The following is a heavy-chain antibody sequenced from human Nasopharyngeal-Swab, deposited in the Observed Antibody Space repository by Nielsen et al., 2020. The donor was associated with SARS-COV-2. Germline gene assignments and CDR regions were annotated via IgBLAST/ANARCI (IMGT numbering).Heavy chain of an antibody. Sequence: ESLKISCPVSCGPISSSSYYWGWIRQPPGKGLEWIGRIYYSGSTYYNPSLKSRVTISVDTSKNQFSLKLSSVTAADTAVYYCARQAARGYSGYDYGLNWYYYYGMDVWGQGTTVTVSS. CDR1: CGPISSSSYY. J-gene: IGHJ6*02. CDR3: ARQAARGYSGYDYGLNWYYYYGMDV. D-gene: IGHD5-12*01. CDR2: IYYSGST. V-gene: IGHV4-39*01.